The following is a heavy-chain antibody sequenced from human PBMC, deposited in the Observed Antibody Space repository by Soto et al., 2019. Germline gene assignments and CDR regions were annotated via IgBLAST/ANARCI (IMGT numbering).Heavy chain of an antibody. Sequence: SETLSLTCTVSGGSISSYYWSWIRQPPGKGLEWIGYIYYSGSTNYNPSLKSRVTISVDTSKNQFSLKLSSVTAADTAMYYCARTRAAAGLDYWGQGTLVTVSS. D-gene: IGHD6-13*01. V-gene: IGHV4-59*08. J-gene: IGHJ4*02. CDR1: GGSISSYY. CDR2: IYYSGST. CDR3: ARTRAAAGLDY.